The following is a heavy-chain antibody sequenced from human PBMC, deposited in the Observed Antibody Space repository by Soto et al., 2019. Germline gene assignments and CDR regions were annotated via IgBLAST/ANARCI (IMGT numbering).Heavy chain of an antibody. CDR1: GGSFSGYY. Sequence: SATLSLTCAVYGGSFSGYYWSWIRQSPGKGLEWIGEIHPSGTSYYNPSLSGRVAIVADTSKNQFSLSLSSVTAADTAVYYCARGQDSAKVAYWGQGTLVTVSS. J-gene: IGHJ4*02. V-gene: IGHV4-34*01. CDR2: IHPSGTS. D-gene: IGHD5-18*01. CDR3: ARGQDSAKVAY.